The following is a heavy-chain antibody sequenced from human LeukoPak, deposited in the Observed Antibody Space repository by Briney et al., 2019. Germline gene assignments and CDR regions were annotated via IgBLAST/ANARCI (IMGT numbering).Heavy chain of an antibody. V-gene: IGHV4-61*01. CDR3: ARCDLMGASDFDY. CDR2: VYYSGTT. CDR1: GGSVSSVSYY. Sequence: PSETLSLTCTVSGGSVSSVSYYWSWIRQPPGKGLEWFGYVYYSGTTNYNPSLKSRVTMSVDTSKNQFSLKLSSVTAADTAVYYCARCDLMGASDFDYWGQGTLVTVSS. D-gene: IGHD1-26*01. J-gene: IGHJ4*02.